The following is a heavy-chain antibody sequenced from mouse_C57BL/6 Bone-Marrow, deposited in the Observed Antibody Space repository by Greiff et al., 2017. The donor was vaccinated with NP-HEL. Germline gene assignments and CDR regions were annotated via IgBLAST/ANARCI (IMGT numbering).Heavy chain of an antibody. CDR1: GFTFTDYY. V-gene: IGHV7-3*01. CDR3: ASSHYYGSRYYFDY. J-gene: IGHJ2*01. D-gene: IGHD1-1*01. Sequence: EVQLVESGGGLVQPGGSLSLSCAASGFTFTDYYMSWVRQPPGKALEWLGFIRNKANGYTTEYSASVKGRFTISRDNSQSILYLQMNALRAEDSATYYCASSHYYGSRYYFDYWGQGTTLTVSS. CDR2: IRNKANGYTT.